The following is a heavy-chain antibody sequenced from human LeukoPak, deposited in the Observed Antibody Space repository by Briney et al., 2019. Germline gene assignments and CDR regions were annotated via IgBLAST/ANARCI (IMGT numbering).Heavy chain of an antibody. V-gene: IGHV4-59*01. Sequence: PSETLSLTCTVSGGSISSYYWSWIRQPPGKGLEWIGYFHYSGTTNYNPSLKRRGTISLDTTKNQFSLKLSSVTAADTAVYYCARVDANWGVVDYWGQGTLVTVSS. J-gene: IGHJ4*02. CDR1: GGSISSYY. CDR2: FHYSGTT. D-gene: IGHD7-27*01. CDR3: ARVDANWGVVDY.